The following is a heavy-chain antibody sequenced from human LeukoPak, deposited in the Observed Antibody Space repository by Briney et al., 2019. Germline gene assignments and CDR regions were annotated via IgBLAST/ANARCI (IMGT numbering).Heavy chain of an antibody. J-gene: IGHJ3*01. D-gene: IGHD3-16*01. V-gene: IGHV4-59*12. CDR2: VYYIGNP. CDR1: GGSISSYY. Sequence: PSETLSLTCTVSGGSISSYYWSWIRQPPGKGLEWIGHVYYIGNPTCSPSLKSRVSILVDTSKNQFSLELSSVTAADTAVYYCARRFRTGGDLHHDAYDVWGQGTVVTVSS. CDR3: ARRFRTGGDLHHDAYDV.